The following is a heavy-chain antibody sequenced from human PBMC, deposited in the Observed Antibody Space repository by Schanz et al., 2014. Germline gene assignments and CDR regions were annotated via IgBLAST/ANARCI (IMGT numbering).Heavy chain of an antibody. Sequence: QVQLVQSGSELKKPGASVKVSCKTSGYTFNSYALHWVRQAPGQGLEWMGWLNTYLGKPTYAQGFTGRFVFSLATSLRPTSLQTSGLKAADTAVYYCARNGGLGLLELTDIDSWGTGTQVTVS. D-gene: IGHD3-10*01. CDR1: GYTFNSYA. J-gene: IGHJ4*02. V-gene: IGHV7-4-1*02. CDR3: ARNGGLGLLELTDIDS. CDR2: LNTYLGKP.